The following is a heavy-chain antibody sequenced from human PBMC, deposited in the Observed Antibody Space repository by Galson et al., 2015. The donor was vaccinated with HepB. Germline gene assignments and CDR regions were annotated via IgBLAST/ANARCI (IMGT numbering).Heavy chain of an antibody. CDR3: ARVGWLQPLFDY. J-gene: IGHJ4*02. V-gene: IGHV1-18*01. CDR2: INPYNGNT. D-gene: IGHD5-24*01. Sequence: SVKVSCKASGYTFTSYGISWVRQAPGQGLEWMGWINPYNGNTNYAQKLQGRVTMTTDTSTSTVYIELRSLRSDDTAVYYCARVGWLQPLFDYWGQGTLVTVSS. CDR1: GYTFTSYG.